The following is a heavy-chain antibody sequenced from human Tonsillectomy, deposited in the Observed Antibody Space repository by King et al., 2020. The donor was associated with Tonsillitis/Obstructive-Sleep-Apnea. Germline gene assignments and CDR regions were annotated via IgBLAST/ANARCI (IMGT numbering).Heavy chain of an antibody. Sequence: VQLMESGGGVVQPGRSRRLSYAASGFTLSGYGMHWVRQAPGKGLEWVAVRWYDGRKKYYADSVRGRFTISRDNSKNTLYLQMKSLRAEDTAVFYCARDRDYCSVSFAYWGQGTLVTVSS. CDR3: ARDRDYCSVSFAY. CDR2: RWYDGRKK. CDR1: GFTLSGYG. J-gene: IGHJ4*02. V-gene: IGHV3-33*01. D-gene: IGHD3-10*01.